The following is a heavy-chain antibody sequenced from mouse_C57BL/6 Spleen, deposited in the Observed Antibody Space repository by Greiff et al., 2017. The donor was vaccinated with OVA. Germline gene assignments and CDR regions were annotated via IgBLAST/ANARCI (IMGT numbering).Heavy chain of an antibody. J-gene: IGHJ3*01. D-gene: IGHD3-2*02. V-gene: IGHV5-9-1*02. CDR2: ISSGGDYI. Sequence: EVKLMESGEGLVKPGGSLKLSCAASGFTFSSYAMSWVRQTPEKRLEWVAYISSGGDYIYYADTVKGRFTISRDNARNTLYLQMSSLKSEDTAMYYCTRDDSSGWFAYWGQGTLVTVSA. CDR1: GFTFSSYA. CDR3: TRDDSSGWFAY.